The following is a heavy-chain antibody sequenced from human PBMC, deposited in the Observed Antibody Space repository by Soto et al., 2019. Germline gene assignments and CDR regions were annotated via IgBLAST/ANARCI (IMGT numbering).Heavy chain of an antibody. J-gene: IGHJ4*02. Sequence: SETLSLTCTVSGGSISSYYWSWIRQPPGKGLEWIGYIYYSGSTNYNPSLKSRVTISVDTSKNQFSLKLSSVTAADTAVYYCARLSTNYYDSSGYFDYWGQGTLVTVSS. CDR1: GGSISSYY. D-gene: IGHD3-22*01. CDR2: IYYSGST. V-gene: IGHV4-59*01. CDR3: ARLSTNYYDSSGYFDY.